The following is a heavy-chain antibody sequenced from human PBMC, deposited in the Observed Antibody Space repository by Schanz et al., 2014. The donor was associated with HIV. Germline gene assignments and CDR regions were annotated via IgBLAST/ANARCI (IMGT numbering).Heavy chain of an antibody. CDR2: ISYDGTNK. J-gene: IGHJ6*02. CDR3: AKDRNQYDSRYIGKGNYYYYYGMDV. Sequence: VQLLDSGGGLVQPGGSLRLSCAASGFTFDNYGMHWVRQAPGKGLEWVAVISYDGTNKYYADSVKGRFTISRDNSKNTVYLQAKSLRPEDTAVYYCAKDRNQYDSRYIGKGNYYYYYGMDVWGQGTTVTVSS. D-gene: IGHD3-22*01. CDR1: GFTFDNYG. V-gene: IGHV3-30*18.